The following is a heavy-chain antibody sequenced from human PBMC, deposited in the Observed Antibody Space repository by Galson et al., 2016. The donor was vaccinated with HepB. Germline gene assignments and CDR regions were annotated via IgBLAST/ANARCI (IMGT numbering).Heavy chain of an antibody. V-gene: IGHV4-39*01. J-gene: IGHJ5*02. D-gene: IGHD6-19*01. CDR1: GGSISTYSYY. Sequence: SETLSLTCSVSGGSISTYSYYWGWIRQSPEKGLEWIGNIYHTGNTYYNPSLKSRVTISIDTSNNHFSMNLTSVTAADTGVFYCARQATSCWYDSWGQGSLVIVSS. CDR2: IYHTGNT. CDR3: ARQATSCWYDS.